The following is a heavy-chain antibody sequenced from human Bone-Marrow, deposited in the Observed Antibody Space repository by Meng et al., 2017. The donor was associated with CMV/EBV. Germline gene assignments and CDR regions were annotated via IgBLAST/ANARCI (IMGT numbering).Heavy chain of an antibody. CDR3: ARNTRDYTGWYP. CDR1: GFTFSSYA. J-gene: IGHJ5*02. D-gene: IGHD6-19*01. Sequence: GGSLRLSCAASGFTFSSYAMHWVRQAPGKGLEWVAVISYDGSNKYYADSVKGRFTISRDNAKNTLYLQMNSLRAEDTAVYYCARNTRDYTGWYPWGQGTLVTVSS. CDR2: ISYDGSNK. V-gene: IGHV3-30-3*01.